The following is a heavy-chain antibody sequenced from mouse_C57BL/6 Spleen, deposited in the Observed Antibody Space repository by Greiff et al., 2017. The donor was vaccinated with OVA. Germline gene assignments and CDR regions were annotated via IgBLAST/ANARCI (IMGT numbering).Heavy chain of an antibody. CDR3: ARKDYGSSYPFDY. D-gene: IGHD1-1*01. J-gene: IGHJ2*01. CDR1: GYTFTSYW. Sequence: QVQLKQPGAELVKPGASVKMSCKASGYTFTSYWITWVKQRPGQGLEWIGDIYPGSGSTNYNEKFKSKATLTVDTSSSTAYMQLSSLTSEDSAVYYCARKDYGSSYPFDYWGQGTTLTVSS. CDR2: IYPGSGST. V-gene: IGHV1-55*01.